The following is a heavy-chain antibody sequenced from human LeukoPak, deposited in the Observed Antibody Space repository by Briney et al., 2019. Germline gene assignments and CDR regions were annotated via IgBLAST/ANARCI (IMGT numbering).Heavy chain of an antibody. CDR2: ISSSSYI. Sequence: PGGSLRLSCAASGFTFSSYSMNWVRQAPGKGLEWVSSISSSSYIYYVDSVKGRFTISRDNAENSLYLQMNSLRAEDTAVYYCARARSSGWYRDYWGQGTLVTVSS. V-gene: IGHV3-21*01. J-gene: IGHJ4*02. CDR1: GFTFSSYS. D-gene: IGHD6-19*01. CDR3: ARARSSGWYRDY.